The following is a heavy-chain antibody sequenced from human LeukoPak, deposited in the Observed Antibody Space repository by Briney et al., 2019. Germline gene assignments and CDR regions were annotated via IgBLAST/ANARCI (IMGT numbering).Heavy chain of an antibody. Sequence: PGGSLRLSCAASGFTFSSYAMSWVRQAPGKGLEWISVISDSGGNTHYADSVEGRFTISRDNSKNTLYLQMNSLRAEDTALYYCAKDAQGLVRGGIYFDFWGQGSLVTVSS. D-gene: IGHD6-19*01. J-gene: IGHJ4*02. V-gene: IGHV3-23*01. CDR1: GFTFSSYA. CDR2: ISDSGGNT. CDR3: AKDAQGLVRGGIYFDF.